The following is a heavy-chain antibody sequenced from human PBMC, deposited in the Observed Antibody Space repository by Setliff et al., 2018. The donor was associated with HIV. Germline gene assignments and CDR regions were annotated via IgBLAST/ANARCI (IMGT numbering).Heavy chain of an antibody. J-gene: IGHJ3*01. Sequence: SETLSLTCTVSGGSIGGYYWSWIRQPPGTGLEWLGCIYSGGSTNYNPSLESRVTISLDTSKNQFSLRLTSVTAADTAVYYCARVRSYGSAYDAFDVWGPGTMGTVSS. CDR1: GGSIGGYY. V-gene: IGHV4-4*08. CDR3: ARVRSYGSAYDAFDV. CDR2: IYSGGST. D-gene: IGHD3-10*01.